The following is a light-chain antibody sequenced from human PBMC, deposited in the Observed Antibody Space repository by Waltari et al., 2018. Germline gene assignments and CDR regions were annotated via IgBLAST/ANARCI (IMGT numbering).Light chain of an antibody. V-gene: IGLV2-11*01. CDR1: SSDVGGYNY. CDR2: NVN. CDR3: CSYAGGYYI. Sequence: QSALTQPRSVSGSPGQSVTISCTGTSSDVGGYNYVPWFQQYPPKAPKLIIYNVNERPSGVPDRFSGSKSGNTASLTISNLRTEDEADYYCCSYAGGYYIFGTGTEVTV. J-gene: IGLJ1*01.